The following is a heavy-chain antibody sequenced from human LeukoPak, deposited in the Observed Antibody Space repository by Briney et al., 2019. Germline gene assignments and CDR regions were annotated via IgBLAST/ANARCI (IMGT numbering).Heavy chain of an antibody. J-gene: IGHJ4*02. D-gene: IGHD3-22*01. CDR3: ARERSYYYDSSGYYHPYDY. CDR2: IIPIFGTA. CDR1: GGTFSSYA. V-gene: IGHV1-69*05. Sequence: SVKVSCKASGGTFSSYAISWVRQAPGQGLEWMGGIIPIFGTANYAQKFQGRVTITTDESTSTAYMELSSLRSEDTAVYYCARERSYYYDSSGYYHPYDYWGQGTLVTASS.